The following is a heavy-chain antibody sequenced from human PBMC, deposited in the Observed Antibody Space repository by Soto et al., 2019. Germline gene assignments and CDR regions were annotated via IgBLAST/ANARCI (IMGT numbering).Heavy chain of an antibody. Sequence: SETLSLTCAVSGGSISSSNWWSWVRQPPGKGLEWIGEIYHSGSTNYNPSLKSRVTISVDKSKNQFSLKLSSVTAADTAVYYCARGTSGGVGYYYGMDVWGQGTTVTVSS. CDR3: ARGTSGGVGYYYGMDV. CDR1: GGSISSSNW. CDR2: IYHSGST. D-gene: IGHD3-16*01. J-gene: IGHJ6*02. V-gene: IGHV4-4*02.